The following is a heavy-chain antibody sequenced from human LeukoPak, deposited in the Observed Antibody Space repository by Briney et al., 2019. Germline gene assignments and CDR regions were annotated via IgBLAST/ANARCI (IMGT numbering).Heavy chain of an antibody. Sequence: GGSLRLSCAASGFTFDDYAMPWVRQAPGKGLEWVSGISWNSGSIGYADSVKGRFTISRDNAKNSLYLQMNSLRAEDTALYYCAKDATTVLYYFDYWGQGTLITVSS. J-gene: IGHJ4*02. CDR2: ISWNSGSI. V-gene: IGHV3-9*01. D-gene: IGHD1-14*01. CDR3: AKDATTVLYYFDY. CDR1: GFTFDDYA.